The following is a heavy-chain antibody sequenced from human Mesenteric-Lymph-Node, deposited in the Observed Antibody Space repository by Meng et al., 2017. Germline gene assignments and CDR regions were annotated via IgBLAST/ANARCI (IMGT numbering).Heavy chain of an antibody. J-gene: IGHJ5*02. D-gene: IGHD6-13*01. CDR3: ARVPGKGIAAAGTFPYNWFDP. CDR2: IYYSGST. Sequence: SETLSLTCTVSGGSISSYYWSWIRQPPGKVLEWIGYIYYSGSTNYNPSLKSRVTISVDTSKNQFSLKLSSVTAADTAVYYCARVPGKGIAAAGTFPYNWFDPWGQGTLVTVSS. V-gene: IGHV4-59*01. CDR1: GGSISSYY.